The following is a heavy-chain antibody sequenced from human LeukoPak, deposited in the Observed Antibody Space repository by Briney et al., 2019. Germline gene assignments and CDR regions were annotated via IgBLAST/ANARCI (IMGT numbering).Heavy chain of an antibody. V-gene: IGHV1-2*02. D-gene: IGHD6-19*01. CDR3: ARIAVGGTSREDWFDP. CDR2: IHPNRGGT. Sequence: ASVKVSCKASGYSFTGHYIHWVRQAPGQGLEWMGWIHPNRGGTNNAQKFQGRVTLTSDSSISTAYMELSSLTSDDTAVYYCARIAVGGTSREDWFDPWGQGTLVTVSS. CDR1: GYSFTGHY. J-gene: IGHJ5*02.